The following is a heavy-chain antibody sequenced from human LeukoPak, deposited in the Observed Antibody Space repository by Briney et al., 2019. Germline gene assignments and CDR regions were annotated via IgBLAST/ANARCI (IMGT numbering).Heavy chain of an antibody. CDR3: ARAGWTTLTYFDY. CDR1: GYSISSGYY. Sequence: SETLFLTCAVSGYSISSGYYWGWIRQPPGKGLEWIGSIFHSGSTYYNPSLQSRVTISVDTSKNQFSLKLSSVTAADTAVYYCARAGWTTLTYFDYWGQGTLLTVSS. J-gene: IGHJ4*02. D-gene: IGHD4-11*01. CDR2: IFHSGST. V-gene: IGHV4-38-2*01.